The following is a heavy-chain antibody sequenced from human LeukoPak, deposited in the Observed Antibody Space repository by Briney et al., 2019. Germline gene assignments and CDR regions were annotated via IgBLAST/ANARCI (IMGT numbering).Heavy chain of an antibody. D-gene: IGHD3-22*01. V-gene: IGHV1-2*02. Sequence: ASVKVSCKTSGYTFTGYYMHWVRQAPGQGLEWMGWINPNSGGTNYAQKFQGRVTMTSDTSISTAYMDLSSLRSDDTAVYYCARGYGAGSGYYYTHRYYFDYWGQGTLVTVSS. CDR2: INPNSGGT. CDR1: GYTFTGYY. J-gene: IGHJ4*02. CDR3: ARGYGAGSGYYYTHRYYFDY.